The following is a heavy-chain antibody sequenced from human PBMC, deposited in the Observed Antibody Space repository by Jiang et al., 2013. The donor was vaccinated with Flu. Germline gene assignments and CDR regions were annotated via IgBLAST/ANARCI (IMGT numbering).Heavy chain of an antibody. CDR3: AHRISTAADPKGVHYFDY. Sequence: KPTQTLTLTCTFSGFSLSTSGVGVGWIRQPPGKALEWLALIYWNDDKRYSPSLKSRLTITKDTSKNQVVLTMTNMDPVDTATYYCAHRISTAADPKGVHYFDYWGQGTLVTVSS. D-gene: IGHD6-6*01. CDR1: GFSLSTSGVG. V-gene: IGHV2-5*01. CDR2: IYWNDDK. J-gene: IGHJ4*02.